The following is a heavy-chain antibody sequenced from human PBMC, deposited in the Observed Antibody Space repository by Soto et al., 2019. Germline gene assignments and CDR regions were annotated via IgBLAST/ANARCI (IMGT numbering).Heavy chain of an antibody. CDR2: ISAYNGNT. CDR3: ARELGRIAVAGTGLDV. D-gene: IGHD6-19*01. V-gene: IGHV1-18*01. CDR1: GYTFTSYG. Sequence: QVQLVQSGAEVKKPGASVKVSCKASGYTFTSYGIIWVRQAPGQGLEWMGWISAYNGNTNYAQKLQGTVTMTTDTSTSTANMELRSLRIDVTAVYYCARELGRIAVAGTGLDVWGQGTTLTVSS. J-gene: IGHJ6*02.